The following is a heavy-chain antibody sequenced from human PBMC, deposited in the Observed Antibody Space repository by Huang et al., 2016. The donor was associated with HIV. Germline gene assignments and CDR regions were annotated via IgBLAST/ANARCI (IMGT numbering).Heavy chain of an antibody. V-gene: IGHV4-39*01. CDR2: IYYSGNT. CDR3: ARHGRVAGHYYNNMDV. CDR1: GGSISSSSYS. J-gene: IGHJ6*02. D-gene: IGHD6-19*01. Sequence: LQLQESGPGLVKSSETLSLICTVSGGSISSSSYSWGWIRQPPGKGPEWIGSIYYSGNTYDNPPLKSRVTISVDTAKNQVSLKVNSATAADTAVYYCARHGRVAGHYYNNMDVWGRGTTVTVSS.